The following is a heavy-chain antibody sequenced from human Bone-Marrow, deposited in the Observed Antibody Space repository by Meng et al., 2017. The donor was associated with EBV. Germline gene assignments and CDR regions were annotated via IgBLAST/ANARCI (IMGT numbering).Heavy chain of an antibody. CDR1: GYTFTSYG. J-gene: IGHJ4*02. CDR3: ARVRESYDYVWGSYRFFDY. D-gene: IGHD3-16*02. Sequence: QVQLGQAGAWVKKPGASVKVSCKASGYTFTSYGISWVRQAPGQGLEWMGWISAYNGNTNYAQKLQGRVTMTTDTSTSTAYMELRSLRSDDTAVYYCARVRESYDYVWGSYRFFDYWGQGTLVTVSS. CDR2: ISAYNGNT. V-gene: IGHV1-18*01.